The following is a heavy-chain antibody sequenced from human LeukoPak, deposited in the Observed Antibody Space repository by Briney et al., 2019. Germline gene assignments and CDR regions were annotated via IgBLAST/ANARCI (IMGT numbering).Heavy chain of an antibody. V-gene: IGHV1-18*01. CDR1: GYTFINYA. CDR3: VREWDHTRMTFDI. CDR2: IGTYNGNT. D-gene: IGHD1-26*01. J-gene: IGHJ3*02. Sequence: GASVKVSCKASGYTFINYAISWVRQAPGQGLEGMGWIGTYNGNTKYAQEFQGRVTMTTDTSTSTGYMELRNLRSDDTAVYFCVREWDHTRMTFDIWGQGTMVTASS.